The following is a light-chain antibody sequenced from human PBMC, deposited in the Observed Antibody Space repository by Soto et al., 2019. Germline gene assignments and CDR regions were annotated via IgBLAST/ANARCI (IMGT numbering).Light chain of an antibody. CDR2: GAS. J-gene: IGKJ1*01. CDR3: QQYGSWT. V-gene: IGKV3-20*01. CDR1: QSVSSD. Sequence: EIVLTQSPATLSVSPGARATLSCRASQSVSSDLAWYHQNPGQAPRLLIYGASTRATGIPDRFSGSGSGTDFTLTISRLEPEDFAVYYCQQYGSWTFGQGTKVDIK.